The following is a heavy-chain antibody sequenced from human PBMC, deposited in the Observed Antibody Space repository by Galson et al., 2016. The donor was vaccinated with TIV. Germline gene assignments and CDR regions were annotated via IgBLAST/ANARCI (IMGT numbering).Heavy chain of an antibody. CDR1: GYTFTTYY. CDR3: TRDLGRRREY. J-gene: IGHJ4*02. V-gene: IGHV1-46*01. Sequence: SVKVPCKASGYTFTTYYIHWVRQAPGQGLEWMGVIDPSGGGTTYAQKFQARVTMTRDTSTSTVYMGLSSLKSEDTAVYYCTRDLGRRREYWGQGTLVTVSS. D-gene: IGHD7-27*01. CDR2: IDPSGGGT.